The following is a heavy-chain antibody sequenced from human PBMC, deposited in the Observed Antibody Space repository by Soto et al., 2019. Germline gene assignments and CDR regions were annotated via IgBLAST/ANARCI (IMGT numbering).Heavy chain of an antibody. CDR1: GGSISSATYH. D-gene: IGHD3-10*01. CDR2: VYYSGAT. J-gene: IGHJ4*02. V-gene: IGHV4-39*02. CDR3: ARENRYGGKYFDS. Sequence: QVHLQESGPGLVKPSETLSLTCTVSGGSISSATYHWGWIRQTPGKGLEWIGTVYYSGATYYNPSLKSRVPISLDTSKNQLSLKVTSVTAADTDVYYCARENRYGGKYFDSWGQGILVTVSS.